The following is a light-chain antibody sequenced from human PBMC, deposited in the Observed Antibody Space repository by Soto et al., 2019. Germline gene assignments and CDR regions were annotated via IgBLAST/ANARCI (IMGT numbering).Light chain of an antibody. J-gene: IGKJ1*01. CDR1: QTISSW. CDR3: QHYNSYSEA. V-gene: IGKV1-5*03. CDR2: KAS. Sequence: DIQMTQSPSTLSASVRDRVTITCRASQTISSWLARFQQRPGRAPKFLIYKASSLKNGVPLRFSGSGSGTQFTLTNSSLQPDDFATYYCQHYNSYSEAFGQGTKVDI.